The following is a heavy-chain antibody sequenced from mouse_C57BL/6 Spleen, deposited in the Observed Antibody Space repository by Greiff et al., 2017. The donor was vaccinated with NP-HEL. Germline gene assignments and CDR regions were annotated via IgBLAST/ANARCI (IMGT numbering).Heavy chain of an antibody. J-gene: IGHJ1*03. D-gene: IGHD1-1*01. Sequence: VQLQQSGPELVKPGASVKISCKASGYSFTGYYMNWVKQSPEKSLEWIGEINPSTGGTTYNQKFKAKATLTVDKSSSTAYMQLKSLTSEDSAVYYCAPYYYGSPYWYFDVWGTGTTVTVSS. CDR1: GYSFTGYY. CDR3: APYYYGSPYWYFDV. CDR2: INPSTGGT. V-gene: IGHV1-42*01.